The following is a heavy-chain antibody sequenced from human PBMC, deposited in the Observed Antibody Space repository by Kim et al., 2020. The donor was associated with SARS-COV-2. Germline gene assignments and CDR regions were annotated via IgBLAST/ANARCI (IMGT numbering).Heavy chain of an antibody. CDR2: ISWNSGSI. Sequence: GGSLRLSCAASGFTFDDYAMHWVRQAPGKGLEWVSGISWNSGSIGYADSVKGRFTISRDNAKNSLYLQMNSLRAEDTALYYCAKDMRMGSGSYFYYYYYGFDVWGRGIKVAVSS. V-gene: IGHV3-9*01. J-gene: IGHJ6*02. CDR3: AKDMRMGSGSYFYYYYYGFDV. D-gene: IGHD1-26*01. CDR1: GFTFDDYA.